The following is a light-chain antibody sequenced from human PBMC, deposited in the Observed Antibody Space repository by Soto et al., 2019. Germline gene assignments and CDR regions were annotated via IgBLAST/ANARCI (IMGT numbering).Light chain of an antibody. CDR1: QDIRTS. J-gene: IGKJ3*01. Sequence: DIQMTQSPSSLSASVGARVSITCQASQDIRTSLSWFKHKPGRAPKLLIYGASYLETGVPSRFRGSGSGTDFTFTISSLQPEDIATYYCQHYNNLPPFAFGPGTIVDLK. CDR3: QHYNNLPPFA. CDR2: GAS. V-gene: IGKV1-33*01.